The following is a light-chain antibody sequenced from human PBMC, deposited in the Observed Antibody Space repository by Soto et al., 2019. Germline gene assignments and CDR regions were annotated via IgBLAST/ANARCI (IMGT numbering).Light chain of an antibody. CDR1: QSISGW. Sequence: IKMTHSPSTLSAAVGDRVTITCRASQSISGWLAWYQQTPGTAPKLLIYAASNLESGVQSRFSGSGSGTEFTLTISRLQPDDFAPYYCQQYGSSPALTFCGGAKV. CDR2: AAS. CDR3: QQYGSSPALT. J-gene: IGKJ4*01. V-gene: IGKV1-5*01.